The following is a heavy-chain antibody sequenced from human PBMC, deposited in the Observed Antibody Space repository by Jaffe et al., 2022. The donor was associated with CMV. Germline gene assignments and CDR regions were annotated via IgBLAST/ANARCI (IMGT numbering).Heavy chain of an antibody. V-gene: IGHV1-18*04. CDR2: ISAYNGNT. CDR3: ARDRDIVVVPAAPPRVYYYYYMDV. D-gene: IGHD2-2*01. CDR1: GYTFTSYG. J-gene: IGHJ6*03. Sequence: QVQLVQSGAEVKKPGASVKVSCKASGYTFTSYGISWVRQAPGQGLEWMGWISAYNGNTNYAQKLQGRVTMTTDTSTSTAYMELRSLRSDDTAVYYCARDRDIVVVPAAPPRVYYYYYMDVWGKGTTVTVSS.